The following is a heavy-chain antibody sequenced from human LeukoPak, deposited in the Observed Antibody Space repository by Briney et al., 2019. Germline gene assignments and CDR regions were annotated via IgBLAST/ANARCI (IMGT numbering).Heavy chain of an antibody. D-gene: IGHD4-17*01. CDR3: AADYDFDY. V-gene: IGHV3-21*01. CDR1: GXXFXXYT. CDR2: ITSSSSYI. Sequence: PGGSLRLSCAASGXXFXXYTMXWXXXAPGXXLXWVSSITSSSSYIYYADSVKGRFTISRDNAKNSLYLQMNSLRAEDTAVYYCAADYDFDYWGQGTLVTVSS. J-gene: IGHJ4*02.